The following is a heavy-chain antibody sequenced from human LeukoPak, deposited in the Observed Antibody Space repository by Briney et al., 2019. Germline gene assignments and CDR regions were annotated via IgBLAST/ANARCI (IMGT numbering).Heavy chain of an antibody. J-gene: IGHJ4*02. CDR1: GFTFSSYA. CDR2: ISGSGGST. D-gene: IGHD5-18*01. Sequence: QPGRSLRLSCAVSGFTFSSYAMSWVRQAPGKGLEWVSAISGSGGSTYYADSVKGRFTISRDNSKNTLYLQMNSLRAEDTAVYYCASLRGYSYGYPVDYWGQGTLVTVSS. CDR3: ASLRGYSYGYPVDY. V-gene: IGHV3-23*01.